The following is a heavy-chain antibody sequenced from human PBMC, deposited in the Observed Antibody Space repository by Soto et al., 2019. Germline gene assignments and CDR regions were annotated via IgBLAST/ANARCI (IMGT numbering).Heavy chain of an antibody. Sequence: GASVKVSLKASGYTFTSYAMHWVRQAPGQRLEWMGWINADNGNTKYAQKLQGRVTMTTDTSTSTAYMELRSLRSDDTAVYYRARDLPYYDILTGPTLDAFDIWGQGTMVTVSS. J-gene: IGHJ3*02. D-gene: IGHD3-9*01. V-gene: IGHV1-3*01. CDR1: GYTFTSYA. CDR2: INADNGNT. CDR3: ARDLPYYDILTGPTLDAFDI.